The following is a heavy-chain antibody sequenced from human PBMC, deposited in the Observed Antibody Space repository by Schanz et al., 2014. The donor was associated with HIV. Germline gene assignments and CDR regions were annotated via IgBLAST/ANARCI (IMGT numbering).Heavy chain of an antibody. D-gene: IGHD3-10*01. Sequence: QVQLVESGGGVVQPGTSLRLSCAVSGFTFSTYGMHWVRQAPGKGLDWVAALWYDGTNTLYADSVKGRFTISRDDFKDTLYLQMNSLRAEDTAVYYCAKEWYYGSGSMDYGLDVWGQGTTVTVSS. CDR2: LWYDGTNT. J-gene: IGHJ6*02. CDR1: GFTFSTYG. CDR3: AKEWYYGSGSMDYGLDV. V-gene: IGHV3-33*03.